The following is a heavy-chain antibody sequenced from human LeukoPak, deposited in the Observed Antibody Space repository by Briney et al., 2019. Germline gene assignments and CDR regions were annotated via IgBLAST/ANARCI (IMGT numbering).Heavy chain of an antibody. V-gene: IGHV3-30*18. D-gene: IGHD3-22*01. CDR1: GFSFNTYG. Sequence: GGSLRLSCAASGFSFNTYGMHWVRQGPGKGLEWVAVISYDGSNKWYADSVKGRFTISRDNSKNTLYLQMNSLRPEDTAVYFCAKDLNTYRYDSRDLQHWGQGILVTVSS. J-gene: IGHJ1*01. CDR2: ISYDGSNK. CDR3: AKDLNTYRYDSRDLQH.